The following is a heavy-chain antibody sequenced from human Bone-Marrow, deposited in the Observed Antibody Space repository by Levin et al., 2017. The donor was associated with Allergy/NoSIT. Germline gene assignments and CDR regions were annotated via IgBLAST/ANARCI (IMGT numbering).Heavy chain of an antibody. CDR1: GFTFSSYS. CDR2: ISSSSSYI. J-gene: IGHJ6*02. D-gene: IGHD3-10*01. Sequence: AGGSLRLSCAASGFTFSSYSMNWVRQAPGKGLEWVSSISSSSSYIYYADSVKGRFTISRDNAKNSLYLQMNSLRAEDTAVYYCARVSQVETGRSGSLYYYYGMDVWGQGTTVTVSS. CDR3: ARVSQVETGRSGSLYYYYGMDV. V-gene: IGHV3-21*01.